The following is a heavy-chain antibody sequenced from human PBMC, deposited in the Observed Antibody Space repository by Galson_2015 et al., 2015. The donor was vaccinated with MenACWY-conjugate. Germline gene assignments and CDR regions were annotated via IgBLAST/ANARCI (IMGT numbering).Heavy chain of an antibody. CDR1: GGSITTTNW. CDR2: IYQSGTA. D-gene: IGHD1-26*01. J-gene: IGHJ5*02. V-gene: IGHV4-4*02. CDR3: ALRRVEARPTSVDNWLDP. Sequence: ETLSLTCTVSGGSITTTNWWSWVRQSPGKGLEWIGEIYQSGTANYNPSLMSRAIITLDTSKNQFSLKLNSVTTADTATYYCALRRVEARPTSVDNWLDPWGQGTLVTVSS.